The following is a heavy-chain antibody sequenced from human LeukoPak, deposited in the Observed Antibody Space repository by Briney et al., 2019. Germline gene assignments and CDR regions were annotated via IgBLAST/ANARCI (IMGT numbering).Heavy chain of an antibody. V-gene: IGHV3-21*01. D-gene: IGHD2/OR15-2a*01. CDR1: GFTFSSYS. CDR3: ARDADTNSHYSRFDY. Sequence: GGSLRLSCAASGFTFSSYSMNWVRQAPGKGLEWVSSISSSSSYIYYADSVKGRFTISRDNAKNTLYLQMNSLRAEDTAVYYCARDADTNSHYSRFDYWGLGTLVTVSS. CDR2: ISSSSSYI. J-gene: IGHJ4*02.